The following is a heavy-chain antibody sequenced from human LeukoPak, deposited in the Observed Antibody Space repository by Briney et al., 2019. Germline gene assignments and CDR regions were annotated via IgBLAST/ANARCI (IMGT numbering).Heavy chain of an antibody. D-gene: IGHD3-16*01. CDR2: ISSSSSYI. CDR1: GFTFSSYS. V-gene: IGHV3-21*01. J-gene: IGHJ3*02. CDR3: ARPPQYYQKAAFDI. Sequence: PGGSLRLSCAASGFTFSSYSMNWVRQAPGKGLEWVSSISSSSSYIYYADAVKGRFTITRDNAKSSLYLQMNSLRAEDTAVYYCARPPQYYQKAAFDIWGQGTMVTVSS.